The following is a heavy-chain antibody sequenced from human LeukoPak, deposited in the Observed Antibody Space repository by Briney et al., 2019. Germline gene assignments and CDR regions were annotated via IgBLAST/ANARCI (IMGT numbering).Heavy chain of an antibody. CDR2: VQSTSN. D-gene: IGHD6-19*01. CDR1: GRSISTFS. CDR3: ARDTTVASGMQF. Sequence: PSETLSLNFTGSGRSISTFSWTWIRQPPGKGLEWIGSVQSTSNNYNPAFKSRVAISVDTAKDQFFLGLNSVTSADTAVYYCARDTTVASGMQFRGHGSLVTVSS. J-gene: IGHJ4*01. V-gene: IGHV4-59*01.